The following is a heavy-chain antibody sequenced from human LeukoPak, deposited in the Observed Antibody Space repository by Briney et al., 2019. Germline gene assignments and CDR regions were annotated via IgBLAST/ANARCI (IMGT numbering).Heavy chain of an antibody. J-gene: IGHJ3*02. CDR1: GDSISSYY. CDR2: IYYSGST. Sequence: SETLSLTCTVSGDSISSYYWSWIRQPPGKGLEWIGYIYYSGSTNYNPSLKSRVTISVDTSKNQFSLKLSSVTAADTAVYYCARDADWVHAFDIWGQGTMVTVSS. CDR3: ARDADWVHAFDI. V-gene: IGHV4-59*01. D-gene: IGHD3-9*01.